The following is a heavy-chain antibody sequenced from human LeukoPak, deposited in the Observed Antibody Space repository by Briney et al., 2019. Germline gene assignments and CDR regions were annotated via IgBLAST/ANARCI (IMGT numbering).Heavy chain of an antibody. CDR3: ASGANFDY. D-gene: IGHD1-26*01. J-gene: IGHJ4*02. CDR1: GFTFRSYS. CDR2: ISYDGSNK. Sequence: GGSLRPSFAAYGFTFRSYSMHWVRQAPGKGLEWVAVISYDGSNKYYADSVKGRFTISRDNSKNTLYLQMNSLRAEDTAVYYCASGANFDYWGQGTLVTVSS. V-gene: IGHV3-30-3*01.